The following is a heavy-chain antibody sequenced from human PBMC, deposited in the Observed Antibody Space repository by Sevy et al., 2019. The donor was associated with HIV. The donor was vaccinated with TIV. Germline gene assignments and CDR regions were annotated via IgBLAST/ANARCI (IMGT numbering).Heavy chain of an antibody. CDR1: GFTFSDHY. D-gene: IGHD2-21*01. Sequence: GGSLRLSCAASGFTFSDHYMDWVRQAPGKGLEWVGRTRNKANSYTTEYAASVKGRFTISRDDSKNSLYLQMNSLKTEDTAVYYCARDVFGAFDIWGQRTMVTVSS. J-gene: IGHJ3*02. CDR3: ARDVFGAFDI. V-gene: IGHV3-72*01. CDR2: TRNKANSYTT.